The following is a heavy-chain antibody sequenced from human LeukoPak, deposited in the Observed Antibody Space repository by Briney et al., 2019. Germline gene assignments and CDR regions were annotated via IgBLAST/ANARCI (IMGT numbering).Heavy chain of an antibody. Sequence: SQTLSLTCAISGDSVSSNSAAWNWIRQSPSRGLEWLGRTYYRSKWYNDYAVSVKSLITINPDTSKNQFSLQLNSVTPEDTAVYYCARDPGLERRGSLDYYYYGMDVWGQGTTVTVSS. J-gene: IGHJ6*02. CDR3: ARDPGLERRGSLDYYYYGMDV. CDR2: TYYRSKWYN. CDR1: GDSVSSNSAA. V-gene: IGHV6-1*01. D-gene: IGHD1-1*01.